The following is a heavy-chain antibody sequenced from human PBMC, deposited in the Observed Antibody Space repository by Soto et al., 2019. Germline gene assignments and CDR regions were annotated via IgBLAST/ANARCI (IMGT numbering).Heavy chain of an antibody. CDR3: ARDLVDYYDSSGYYRQYYYYGMDV. CDR1: GFTFSSYG. D-gene: IGHD3-22*01. J-gene: IGHJ6*02. CDR2: IWYDGSNK. V-gene: IGHV3-33*01. Sequence: GGSLRLSCAASGFTFSSYGMHWVRQAPGKGLEWVAVIWYDGSNKYYADSVKGRFTISRDNSKNTLYLQMNSLRAEDTAVYYCARDLVDYYDSSGYYRQYYYYGMDVWGQGTTVTVSS.